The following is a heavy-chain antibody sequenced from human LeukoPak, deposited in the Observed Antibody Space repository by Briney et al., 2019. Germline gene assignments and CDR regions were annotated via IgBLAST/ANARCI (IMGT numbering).Heavy chain of an antibody. V-gene: IGHV3-30*02. J-gene: IGHJ1*01. CDR1: GFTFSSYG. CDR3: AKEQGIAVAGPKGYFQH. D-gene: IGHD6-19*01. CDR2: IRYDGSNK. Sequence: GGSLRLSCAASGFTFSSYGMHWVRQAPGKGLEWVAFIRYDGSNKYYADSVKGRSTISRDNSKNTLYLQMNSLRAEDTAVYYCAKEQGIAVAGPKGYFQHWGQGTLVTVSS.